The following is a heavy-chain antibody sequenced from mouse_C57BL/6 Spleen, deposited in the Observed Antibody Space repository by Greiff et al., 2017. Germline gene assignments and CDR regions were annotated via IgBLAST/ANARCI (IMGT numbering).Heavy chain of an antibody. J-gene: IGHJ3*01. D-gene: IGHD4-1*01. CDR3: ARGGPNWETAWFAY. CDR2: IDPNSGGT. CDR1: GYTFTSYW. Sequence: QVQLQQPGAELVKPGASVKLSCKASGYTFTSYWMPWVKQRPGRGLEWIGRIDPNSGGTKYNEKFKSKATLTVDKPSSTAYMQLSRLTSEDSAVYYCARGGPNWETAWFAYWGQGTLVTVSA. V-gene: IGHV1-72*01.